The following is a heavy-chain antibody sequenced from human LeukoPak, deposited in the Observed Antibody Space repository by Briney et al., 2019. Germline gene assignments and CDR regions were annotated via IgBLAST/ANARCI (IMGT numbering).Heavy chain of an antibody. V-gene: IGHV4-28*05. Sequence: SETLSLTCAVSGFSISSSNWWGWIRQPPGKGLEWIGHIYYSGSIHYNPSLESRVTMSVDTSKNQFSLKLSSVTAADTAVYYCAGAHCGGDCYSGRAFDIWGQGTMVTVSS. CDR2: IYYSGSI. CDR3: AGAHCGGDCYSGRAFDI. CDR1: GFSISSSNW. J-gene: IGHJ3*02. D-gene: IGHD2-21*02.